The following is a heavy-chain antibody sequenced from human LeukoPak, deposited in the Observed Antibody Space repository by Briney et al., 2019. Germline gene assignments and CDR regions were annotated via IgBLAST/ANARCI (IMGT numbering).Heavy chain of an antibody. Sequence: GGSLRLSCAASGFTFSSYSMNWVRQAPGKGLEWVSSISSSSSYIYYADSVKGRFTISRDNAKNSLYLQMNSLRAEDTAVYYCARQMRTTKRYYYYGMDVWGQGTTVTVSS. V-gene: IGHV3-21*01. CDR2: ISSSSSYI. J-gene: IGHJ6*02. CDR3: ARQMRTTKRYYYYGMDV. CDR1: GFTFSSYS. D-gene: IGHD4-4*01.